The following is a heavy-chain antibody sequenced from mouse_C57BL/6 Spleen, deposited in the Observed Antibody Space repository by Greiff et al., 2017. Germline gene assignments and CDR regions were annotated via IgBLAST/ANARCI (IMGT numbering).Heavy chain of an antibody. V-gene: IGHV5-9*01. Sequence: EVQRVESGGGLVKPGGSLKLSCAASGFTFSSYTMSWVRQTPEKRLEWVATISGGGGNTYYPDSVKGRFTISRDNAKNTLYLQMSSLRSEDTALYYCAGYTAWFAYWGQGTLVTVSA. CDR2: ISGGGGNT. J-gene: IGHJ3*01. CDR1: GFTFSSYT. CDR3: AGYTAWFAY. D-gene: IGHD2-2*01.